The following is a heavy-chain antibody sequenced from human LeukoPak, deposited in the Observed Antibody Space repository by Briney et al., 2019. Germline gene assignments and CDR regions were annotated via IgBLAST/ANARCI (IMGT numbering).Heavy chain of an antibody. V-gene: IGHV6-1*01. Sequence: SQTLSLTCAISGDSVSSNSAAWNWIRQSPSRGLEWLGRTYYRSKWYNDYAVSVKSRITINPDTSKNQFSLQLNSVTPEDTAVYYCATAPLLDGDYVGAFDIWGQGTMVTVSS. D-gene: IGHD4-17*01. CDR1: GDSVSSNSAA. CDR2: TYYRSKWYN. CDR3: ATAPLLDGDYVGAFDI. J-gene: IGHJ3*02.